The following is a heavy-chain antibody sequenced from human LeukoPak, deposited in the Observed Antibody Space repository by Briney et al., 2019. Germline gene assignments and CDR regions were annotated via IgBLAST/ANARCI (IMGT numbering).Heavy chain of an antibody. CDR2: IFHNGTT. Sequence: SETLSLTCSVSGDSVSISHYYWAWIRQPPGKGLEWIGTIFHNGTTYYSPSLTGRVTISVDTSMTQFSLRLSSLTAADTAVYYCASERWSRRSYFDYWGQGILVTVSS. CDR1: GDSVSISHYY. V-gene: IGHV4-39*07. J-gene: IGHJ4*02. D-gene: IGHD5-24*01. CDR3: ASERWSRRSYFDY.